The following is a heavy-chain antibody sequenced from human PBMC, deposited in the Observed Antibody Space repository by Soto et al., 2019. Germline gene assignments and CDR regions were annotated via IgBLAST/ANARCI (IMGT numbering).Heavy chain of an antibody. CDR3: ARGSSYYRY. D-gene: IGHD3-22*01. V-gene: IGHV3-11*01. CDR2: ISSSGVTI. Sequence: QVPVVESGGGLVKPGGSLRLSCAASGFSFGDYYMSWIRQAPGKGLEWVSYISSSGVTISYADSVKGRFTISRDNAKSSVYLQMNSLRAEDTAVYYCARGSSYYRYWGLGTLVTVSS. J-gene: IGHJ4*02. CDR1: GFSFGDYY.